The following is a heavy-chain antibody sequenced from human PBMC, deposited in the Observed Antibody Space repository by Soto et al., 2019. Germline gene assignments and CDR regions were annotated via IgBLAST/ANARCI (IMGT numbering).Heavy chain of an antibody. Sequence: PSETLSLTCTVSGGSISSYYWSWIRQPPGKGLEWIGYIYYSGSTNYNPSLKSRVTISVDTSKNQFSLKLSSVTAADTAVYYCARGRRNRAGYYYGMEVWGQGTTVTVSS. J-gene: IGHJ6*02. CDR3: ARGRRNRAGYYYGMEV. CDR1: GGSISSYY. V-gene: IGHV4-59*01. D-gene: IGHD6-19*01. CDR2: IYYSGST.